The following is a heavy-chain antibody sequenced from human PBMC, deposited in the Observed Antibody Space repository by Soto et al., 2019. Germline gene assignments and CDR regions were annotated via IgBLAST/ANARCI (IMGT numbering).Heavy chain of an antibody. V-gene: IGHV1-46*01. J-gene: IGHJ4*02. D-gene: IGHD5-18*01. Sequence: QVQLVQSGAEVKRPGASVKISCETFGYAFTSYYMHWVRQAPGQGLEWMGIINPSAAGTNYAQKFQGRVAMTSDTSPSTVYMEVSSLRSEDTAVYCCARDLRVDTEFDFWGQGTLVTVSS. CDR1: GYAFTSYY. CDR3: ARDLRVDTEFDF. CDR2: INPSAAGT.